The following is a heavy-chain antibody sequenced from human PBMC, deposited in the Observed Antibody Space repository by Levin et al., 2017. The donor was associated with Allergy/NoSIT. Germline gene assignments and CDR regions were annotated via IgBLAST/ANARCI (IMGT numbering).Heavy chain of an antibody. D-gene: IGHD3-22*01. CDR2: IRSKAFGGTA. CDR1: GFTFGDYA. V-gene: IGHV3-49*03. Sequence: QPGESLKISCTASGFTFGDYAMSWFRQAPGKGLEWVGFIRSKAFGGTAEYAASVKGRFTMSRDDSKSIAYLQMNNLKTEDTAVYYCTRAPSGWGIYFDSWGQGTLVTVSS. J-gene: IGHJ4*02. CDR3: TRAPSGWGIYFDS.